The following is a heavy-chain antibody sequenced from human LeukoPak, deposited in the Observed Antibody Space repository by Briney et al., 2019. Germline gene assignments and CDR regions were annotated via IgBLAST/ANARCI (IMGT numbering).Heavy chain of an antibody. CDR3: ATGTGVVGATPPDY. V-gene: IGHV3-48*01. CDR2: FSVRYNVI. Sequence: GGSLRLSCAASGFSLTNFDMNWIRQAPGKGLEWVSFFSVRYNVIYYADSVKGRFTVSRDNSKNTLYLQMNSLRAEDTAVYYCATGTGVVGATPPDYWGQGTLVTVSS. CDR1: GFSLTNFD. J-gene: IGHJ4*02. D-gene: IGHD1-26*01.